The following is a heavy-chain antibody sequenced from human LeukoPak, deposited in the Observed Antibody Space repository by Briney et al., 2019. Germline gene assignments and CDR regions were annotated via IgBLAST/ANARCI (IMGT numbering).Heavy chain of an antibody. J-gene: IGHJ6*02. CDR2: ISSSSSYI. D-gene: IGHD1-1*01. V-gene: IGHV3-21*01. Sequence: KTGGSLRLSCAASGFTFSSYSMNWVRQAPGKGLEWVSSISSSSSYIYYADSVKGRFTISRDNAKNSLYLQMNSLRAEDTAVYYCARDLEDYGMDVWGQGTTVTVSS. CDR1: GFTFSSYS. CDR3: ARDLEDYGMDV.